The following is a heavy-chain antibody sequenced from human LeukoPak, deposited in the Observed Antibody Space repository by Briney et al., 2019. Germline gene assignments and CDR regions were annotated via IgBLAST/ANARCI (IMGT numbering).Heavy chain of an antibody. CDR1: GFTVSSNY. CDR2: INTDTRGT. CDR3: ARAGAYHFDN. J-gene: IGHJ4*02. V-gene: IGHV3-74*01. D-gene: IGHD3-16*01. Sequence: GGSLRLSCAASGFTVSSNYMSWVRQAPGKGLVWVSIINTDTRGTYYADSVKGRFTISRDNAKNTLYLQMNSLRAEDTAVYYCARAGAYHFDNWGQGTLVTVSS.